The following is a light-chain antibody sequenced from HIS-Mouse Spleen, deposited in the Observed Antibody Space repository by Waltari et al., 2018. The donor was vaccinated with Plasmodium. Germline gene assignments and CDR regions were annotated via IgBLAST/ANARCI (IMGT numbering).Light chain of an antibody. V-gene: IGLV3-19*01. CDR3: NSRDSSGNHQV. CDR2: GKN. J-gene: IGLJ3*02. Sequence: SSELTQAPAVSVALGQPVRITCQGDRLRSYYASWYQQKPGQAPVLVIYGKNNRPSGIPDRFSGSSSGNTASLTIPGAQAEDEADYYCNSRDSSGNHQVFGGGTKLTVL. CDR1: RLRSYY.